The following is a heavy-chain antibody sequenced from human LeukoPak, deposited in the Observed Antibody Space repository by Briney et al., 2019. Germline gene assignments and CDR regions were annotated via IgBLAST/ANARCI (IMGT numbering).Heavy chain of an antibody. CDR2: ISAYNGNT. V-gene: IGHV1-18*01. CDR3: ARDGVTIFGVDRATPYHYYGMDV. Sequence: ASVKVSCKASGYTFTSYGISWVRQAPGQGLEWMGWISAYNGNTNYAQKLQGRVTMTTDTSTSTAYMELRSLRSDDTAVYYCARDGVTIFGVDRATPYHYYGMDVWGQGTTVTVSS. CDR1: GYTFTSYG. D-gene: IGHD3-3*01. J-gene: IGHJ6*02.